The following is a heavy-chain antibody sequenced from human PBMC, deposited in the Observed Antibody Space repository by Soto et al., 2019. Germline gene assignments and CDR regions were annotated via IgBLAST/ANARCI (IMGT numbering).Heavy chain of an antibody. CDR2: INAGNGNT. V-gene: IGHV1-3*01. Sequence: ASVKVSCKASGYTFTSYAMHWVRQAPGQRLEWMGWINAGNGNTKYSQKFQGRVTITRDTSASTAYMELSSLRSEDTAVYYCAAPYRDNGFPGLTHYYGMDVWGQGTTVTVSS. J-gene: IGHJ6*02. D-gene: IGHD1-20*01. CDR1: GYTFTSYA. CDR3: AAPYRDNGFPGLTHYYGMDV.